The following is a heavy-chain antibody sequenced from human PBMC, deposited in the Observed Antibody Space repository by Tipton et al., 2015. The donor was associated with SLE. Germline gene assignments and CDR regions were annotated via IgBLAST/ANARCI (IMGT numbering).Heavy chain of an antibody. Sequence: TLSLTCTVSGGSISSSSYYWGWIPQPPGKGLEWVGSIYYSGSTYYNPSLKSRVTISVDTSKNQFSLKLSSVTAADTAVYYCARGPAGGGSYGASCFDYWGQGTLVTVSS. CDR2: IYYSGST. CDR1: GGSISSSSYY. D-gene: IGHD1-26*01. CDR3: ARGPAGGGSYGASCFDY. J-gene: IGHJ4*02. V-gene: IGHV4-39*07.